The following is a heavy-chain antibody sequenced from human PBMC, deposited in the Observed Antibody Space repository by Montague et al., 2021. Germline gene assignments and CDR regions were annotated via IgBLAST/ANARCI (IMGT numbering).Heavy chain of an antibody. CDR3: ANFRQSVEMDV. Sequence: SLRLSCAASGFTISSWAMSWVRLAPGKGLECVSIINASGGKTHYADSVTGRFTISRDRSKNTLYLQMDSLRVGDTAVYYCANFRQSVEMDVWGQGTRVTVSS. CDR1: GFTISSWA. V-gene: IGHV3-23*01. D-gene: IGHD3-3*01. CDR2: INASGGKT. J-gene: IGHJ6*02.